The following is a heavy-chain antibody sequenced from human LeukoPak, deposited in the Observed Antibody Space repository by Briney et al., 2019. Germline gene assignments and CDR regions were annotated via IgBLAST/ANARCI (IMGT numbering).Heavy chain of an antibody. D-gene: IGHD6-19*01. V-gene: IGHV3-53*01. J-gene: IGHJ4*02. CDR3: ARGAGYSSGWSHFDY. Sequence: GGSLRLPCAASGFTVSSNYMSWVRQAPGKGLEWVSVIYSGGSTYYADSVKGRFTISRDNSKNTLYLQMNSLRAEDTAVYYCARGAGYSSGWSHFDYWGQGTLVTVSS. CDR1: GFTVSSNY. CDR2: IYSGGST.